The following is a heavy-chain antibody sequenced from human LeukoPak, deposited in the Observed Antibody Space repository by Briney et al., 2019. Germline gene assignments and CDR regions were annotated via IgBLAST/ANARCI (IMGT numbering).Heavy chain of an antibody. CDR1: GGSISGYY. CDR2: IYSSGST. CDR3: ATHRYTSSSSYFDF. J-gene: IGHJ4*02. D-gene: IGHD6-6*01. Sequence: SETLSLTCTVSGGSISGYYWTWIRQPPGKGLEWIGYIYSSGSTNYNPSLKSRVTISVDTSKNQFSLRLSSVTAADTAVYYCATHRYTSSSSYFDFWGQGTLVTVSS. V-gene: IGHV4-59*08.